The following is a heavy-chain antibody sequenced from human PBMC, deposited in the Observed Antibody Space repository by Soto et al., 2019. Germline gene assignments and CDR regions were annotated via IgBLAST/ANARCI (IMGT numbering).Heavy chain of an antibody. D-gene: IGHD2-15*01. Sequence: HPGGSLRLSCAASGFTFSGSAVHWARQASGKGLEWVGRIRSKANNYATTYGAPVKGRFTISRDDSKNTAYLQMDSLKTEDTAVYFCNTPSRASCSGGNCYDYWGQGTLVTVSS. V-gene: IGHV3-73*01. CDR1: GFTFSGSA. J-gene: IGHJ4*02. CDR3: NTPSRASCSGGNCYDY. CDR2: IRSKANNYAT.